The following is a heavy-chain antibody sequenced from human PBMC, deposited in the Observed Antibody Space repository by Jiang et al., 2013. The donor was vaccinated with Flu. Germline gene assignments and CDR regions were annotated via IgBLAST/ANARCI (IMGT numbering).Heavy chain of an antibody. V-gene: IGHV4-39*01. Sequence: GSGLVKPSETLSLTCTVSGGSISSSSYYWGWIRQPPGKGLEWIGSIYYSGSTYYNPSLKGRVTISVDTSKNQFSLKLSSVTAADTAVYYCASQEYYYDSSGYYYNDYVGPGTLVHRLL. J-gene: IGHJ4*03. CDR2: IYYSGST. CDR1: GGSISSSSYY. D-gene: IGHD3-22*01. CDR3: ASQEYYYDSSGYYYNDY.